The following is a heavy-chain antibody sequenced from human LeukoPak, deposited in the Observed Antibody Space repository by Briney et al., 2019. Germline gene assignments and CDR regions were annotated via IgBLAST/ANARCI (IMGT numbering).Heavy chain of an antibody. V-gene: IGHV3-21*01. CDR2: ISSSSSYI. J-gene: IGHJ4*02. Sequence: GGSLRLSCAASGFTFSSYSMNWVRQAPGKGLEWVSSISSSSSYIYYADSVKGRFTISRDNAKNSLYLQMNSLRAEDTAVYYCARAQKHSGSYLGRYFDYWGQGTLVTVSS. D-gene: IGHD1-26*01. CDR1: GFTFSSYS. CDR3: ARAQKHSGSYLGRYFDY.